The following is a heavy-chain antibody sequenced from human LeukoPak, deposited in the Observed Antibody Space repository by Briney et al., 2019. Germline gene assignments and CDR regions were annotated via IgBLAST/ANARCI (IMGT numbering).Heavy chain of an antibody. Sequence: SVKVSCKASGGTFDTYTITWVRQAPGQGLEWMGRVSPIFSKPKHARKFQGRVAITTDESTSTAYMELSRLRSDDTAVYYCATKVGYCSGTSCFDDYFYYMDVWGEGTTVTVSS. J-gene: IGHJ6*03. D-gene: IGHD2-2*01. CDR3: ATKVGYCSGTSCFDDYFYYMDV. CDR1: GGTFDTYT. CDR2: VSPIFSKP. V-gene: IGHV1-69*05.